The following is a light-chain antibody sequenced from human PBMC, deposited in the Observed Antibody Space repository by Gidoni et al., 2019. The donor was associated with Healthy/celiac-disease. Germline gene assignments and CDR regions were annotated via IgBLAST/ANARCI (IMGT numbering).Light chain of an antibody. Sequence: DIVYTQSPATLSLSPGERATLSCRASQSVSSYLAWYQQKPGQAPRLLIYDASNRATGIPSRFSGSGSGTDFTLTISSLEPEDFAVYYCQQRSNWPRTFGRGTKVEIK. J-gene: IGKJ4*02. CDR1: QSVSSY. CDR2: DAS. CDR3: QQRSNWPRT. V-gene: IGKV3-11*01.